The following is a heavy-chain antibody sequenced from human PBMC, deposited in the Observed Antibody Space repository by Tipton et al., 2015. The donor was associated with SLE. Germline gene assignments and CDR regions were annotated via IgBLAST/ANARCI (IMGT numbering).Heavy chain of an antibody. CDR3: ARRRFQSAPDY. Sequence: GLVKPSETLSLTCTVSGGSISTSNNYWDWIRQPPGKGLEWIGTIYYSGRTDYNPSLKSRVTMSVDTSMNQFSLRLRSVTAADTAVYYCARRRFQSAPDYWGQGTLVSVSS. V-gene: IGHV4-39*07. J-gene: IGHJ4*02. D-gene: IGHD2-21*01. CDR2: IYYSGRT. CDR1: GGSISTSNNY.